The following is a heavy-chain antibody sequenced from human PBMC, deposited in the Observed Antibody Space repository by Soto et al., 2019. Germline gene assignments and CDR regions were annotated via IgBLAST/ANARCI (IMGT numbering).Heavy chain of an antibody. Sequence: QVQLQQWGAGLLKPSETLSLTCAVYGGSFSGYYWSWIRQPPGKGLEWIGEINHSGSTNYNPSLKSRVTISVDTSKNQFSLKLSSVTAADTAVYYCAMGSSGWYTRYFQHWGQGTLVTVSS. V-gene: IGHV4-34*01. CDR2: INHSGST. CDR1: GGSFSGYY. D-gene: IGHD6-19*01. J-gene: IGHJ1*01. CDR3: AMGSSGWYTRYFQH.